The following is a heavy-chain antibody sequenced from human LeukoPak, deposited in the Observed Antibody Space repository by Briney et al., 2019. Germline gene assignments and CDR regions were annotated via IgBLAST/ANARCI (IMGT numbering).Heavy chain of an antibody. CDR2: IYYAGSS. CDR1: GGSISSSSYY. CDR3: ARQAVIIPTGMEGPWFDP. J-gene: IGHJ5*02. D-gene: IGHD2/OR15-2a*01. Sequence: PSETLSLTCTVSGGSISSSSYYWSCIRQPPGKGLECIANIYYAGSSNYNPSLKSRVSVSIDAYKNHLSLKLTSVTAADTAIYYCARQAVIIPTGMEGPWFDPWGQGTLVAVSS. V-gene: IGHV4-61*03.